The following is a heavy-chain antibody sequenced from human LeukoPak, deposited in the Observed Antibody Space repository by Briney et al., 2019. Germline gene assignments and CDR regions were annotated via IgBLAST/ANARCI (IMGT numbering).Heavy chain of an antibody. Sequence: VASVKVSCKTSGVTFSDYALNWVRQVTGQGLEWMGWMNPKSGNTGYAQKFQGRVTITRDTSISTAYMEVSSLRYEDTAVYYCARDSGEVPDYWGQGTLVTVSS. V-gene: IGHV1-8*01. CDR1: GVTFSDYA. J-gene: IGHJ4*02. CDR2: MNPKSGNT. D-gene: IGHD3-10*01. CDR3: ARDSGEVPDY.